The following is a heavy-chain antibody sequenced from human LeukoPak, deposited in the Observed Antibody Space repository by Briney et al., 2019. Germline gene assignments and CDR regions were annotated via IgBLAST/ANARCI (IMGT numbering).Heavy chain of an antibody. CDR1: GFTFSSYA. Sequence: PGRSLRLSCAASGFTFSSYAMHWVRQAPGKGLEWVAVISYDGSNKYYADSVKGRFTIPRDNSKNTLYLQMNSLRAEDTAVYYCARGGDYDFWSGYLGYWGQGTLVTVSS. V-gene: IGHV3-30-3*01. CDR3: ARGGDYDFWSGYLGY. D-gene: IGHD3-3*01. J-gene: IGHJ4*02. CDR2: ISYDGSNK.